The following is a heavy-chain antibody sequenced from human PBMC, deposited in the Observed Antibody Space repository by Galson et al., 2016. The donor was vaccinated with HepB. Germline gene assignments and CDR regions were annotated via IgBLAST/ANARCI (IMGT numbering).Heavy chain of an antibody. CDR1: GFTFSSYN. CDR3: ARGPYGDYVIDY. Sequence: SLRLSCAASGFTFSSYNMNWVRQAPGKGLVWVSRINSDGSNTACADSVKGRFTISRDNAKNTLYLQMNSLRGEDTAVYYCARGPYGDYVIDYWGQGTLVTVSS. CDR2: INSDGSNT. D-gene: IGHD4-17*01. J-gene: IGHJ4*02. V-gene: IGHV3-74*01.